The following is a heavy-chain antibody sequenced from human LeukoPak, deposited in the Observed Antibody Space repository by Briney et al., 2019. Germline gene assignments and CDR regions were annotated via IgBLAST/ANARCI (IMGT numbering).Heavy chain of an antibody. CDR2: ISGSGGNT. Sequence: GGSLRLSCAASGFTFTTYAMNWVRRAPGKGLEWLSAISGSGGNTYYADSVKGRFTVSRDNSKNTLYLQMNSLRAEDTAVYYCAKGVVLACNFDYWGQGTLVTVSS. CDR1: GFTFTTYA. D-gene: IGHD5/OR15-5a*01. V-gene: IGHV3-23*01. CDR3: AKGVVLACNFDY. J-gene: IGHJ4*02.